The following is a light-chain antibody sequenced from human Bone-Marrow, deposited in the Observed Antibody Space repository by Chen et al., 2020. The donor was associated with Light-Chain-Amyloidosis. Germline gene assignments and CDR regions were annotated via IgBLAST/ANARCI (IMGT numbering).Light chain of an antibody. CDR3: QAWDSSTVV. CDR1: KLEAKY. V-gene: IGLV3-1*01. CDR2: RDT. Sequence: SYELLQPPSMAVSPGQTAPITCPGEKLEAKYVCWYQQKPGQSPVLVIDRDTKRPSGIPERFSGANYGNTATLTISGTQALDEADFYCQAWDSSTVVFGGGTRLTVL. J-gene: IGLJ2*01.